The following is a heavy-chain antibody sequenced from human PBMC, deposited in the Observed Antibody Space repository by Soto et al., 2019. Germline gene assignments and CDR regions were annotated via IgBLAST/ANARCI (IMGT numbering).Heavy chain of an antibody. D-gene: IGHD3-3*01. CDR3: ARDGGSAIFGVVIGGMDV. V-gene: IGHV1-2*04. J-gene: IGHJ6*02. Sequence: ASVKVSCKASGYTFTGYYMHWVRQAPGQGLEWMGWINPNSCGTNYAQKFQGWVTMTRDTSISTAYMELSRLRSDDTAEYYCARDGGSAIFGVVIGGMDVWGQGTTVTVSS. CDR1: GYTFTGYY. CDR2: INPNSCGT.